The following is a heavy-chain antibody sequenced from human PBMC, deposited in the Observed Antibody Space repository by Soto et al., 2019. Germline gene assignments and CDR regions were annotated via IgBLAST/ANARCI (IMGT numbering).Heavy chain of an antibody. CDR1: SFRFSAYG. J-gene: IGHJ4*01. V-gene: IGHV3-30*18. CDR3: VKGGYKTGWPPFDH. Sequence: QVKLVEFGGAVVQSGRSLRLSCTASSFRFSAYGMHWVRQAPGKGLKWVALISDDGKTQFFTESVEGRFTISRDNSRNTLYLQMNRLRPEDTAVYYCVKGGYKTGWPPFDHWGHGTRVTVST. CDR2: ISDDGKTQ. D-gene: IGHD6-19*01.